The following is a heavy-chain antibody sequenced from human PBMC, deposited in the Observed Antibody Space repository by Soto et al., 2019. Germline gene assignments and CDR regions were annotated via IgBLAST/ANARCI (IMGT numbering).Heavy chain of an antibody. CDR2: MNPNSGNT. Sequence: ASVKVSCKASGYTFTSYDINWVRQATGQGLEWMGWMNPNSGNTGYAQKFQGRVTLTRNTSINTAYMELSSLRSEDTAVYYCARGATWNWFDPWRQGTLVTAPQ. V-gene: IGHV1-8*02. CDR3: ARGATWNWFDP. D-gene: IGHD1-26*01. J-gene: IGHJ5*02. CDR1: GYTFTSYD.